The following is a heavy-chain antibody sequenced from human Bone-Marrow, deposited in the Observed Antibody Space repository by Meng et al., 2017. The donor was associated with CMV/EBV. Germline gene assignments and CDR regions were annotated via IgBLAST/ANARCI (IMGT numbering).Heavy chain of an antibody. D-gene: IGHD6-6*01. V-gene: IGHV4-4*02. J-gene: IGHJ6*02. Sequence: GSNSSRNWWSWVRQPPGKGLEWIGEIYHSGSTNYNPSLKSRVTISVDKSKNQFSLELSSVTAADTAVYYCARGGSSVYYYYYGMDVWGQGTTVTVSS. CDR3: ARGGSSVYYYYYGMDV. CDR2: IYHSGST. CDR1: GSNSSRNW.